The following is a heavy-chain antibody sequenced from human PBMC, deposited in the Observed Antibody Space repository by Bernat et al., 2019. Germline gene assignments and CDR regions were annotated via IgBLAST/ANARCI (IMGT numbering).Heavy chain of an antibody. Sequence: EVQLVESGGGLVKPGGSLRLSCAASGFTFTNAWMNWVRQAPGKGLEWVGRFKSKTDGGTTDYAAPVNGRFTISRDDSKNTVYLQMNSLKTEDTAVYYCATDWDCGTPSCYTLVLGMDVWGQGTTVTVSS. D-gene: IGHD2-2*02. CDR3: ATDWDCGTPSCYTLVLGMDV. CDR2: FKSKTDGGTT. CDR1: GFTFTNAW. V-gene: IGHV3-15*07. J-gene: IGHJ6*02.